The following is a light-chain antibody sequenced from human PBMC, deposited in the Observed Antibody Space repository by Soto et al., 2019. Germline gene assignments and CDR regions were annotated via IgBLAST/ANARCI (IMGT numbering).Light chain of an antibody. Sequence: IVSTQSPGTLSLSPGERATLSCRASQSVSSSYLAWYQQKPGQAPRLLIYGASSRATGIPDRFSGSGSGTDFTLTISRLEPEDFAVYYCQQYGSSPRITFGQGTLLEVK. J-gene: IGKJ5*01. V-gene: IGKV3-20*01. CDR1: QSVSSSY. CDR3: QQYGSSPRIT. CDR2: GAS.